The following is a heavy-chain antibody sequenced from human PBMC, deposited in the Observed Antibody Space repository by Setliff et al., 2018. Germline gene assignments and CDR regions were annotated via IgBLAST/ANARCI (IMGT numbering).Heavy chain of an antibody. Sequence: SETLSLTCTVSDASIGGSGYYWGWIRQPPGKGPEWIGNIHYSGSTHYNPSLKSRVTISVDTSKNQFSLKLTSVTAADAAVYYCAKVWGYSYGYSDSWGQGTLVTVS. J-gene: IGHJ5*01. V-gene: IGHV4-39*07. CDR1: DASIGGSGYY. CDR2: IHYSGST. D-gene: IGHD5-18*01. CDR3: AKVWGYSYGYSDS.